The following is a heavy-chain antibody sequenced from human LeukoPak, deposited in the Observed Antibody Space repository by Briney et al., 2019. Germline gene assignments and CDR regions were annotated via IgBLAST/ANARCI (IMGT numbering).Heavy chain of an antibody. CDR3: ARGVGDSSGYSPRWFDP. V-gene: IGHV1-69*04. D-gene: IGHD3-22*01. Sequence: GASVKVSCKASGGTFSSYATSWVRQAPGQGLEWMGRIIPILGIANYAQKFQGRVTITADKSTSTAYMELSSLRSEDTAVYYCARGVGDSSGYSPRWFDPWGQGTLVTVSS. CDR1: GGTFSSYA. J-gene: IGHJ5*02. CDR2: IIPILGIA.